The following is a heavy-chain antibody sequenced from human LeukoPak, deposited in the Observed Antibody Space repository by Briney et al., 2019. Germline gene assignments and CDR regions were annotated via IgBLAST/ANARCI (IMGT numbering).Heavy chain of an antibody. Sequence: PGGSLRLSCAASGFTFSSYWMRWIRQAPGKGLVWVSRINSDGGSTSYADSVKGRFTISRDNAENTLYLQMNSLRAEDTAVYYCARRIQGMAPYYFDYWGQGTLVTVSS. D-gene: IGHD5-24*01. V-gene: IGHV3-74*01. CDR3: ARRIQGMAPYYFDY. CDR1: GFTFSSYW. CDR2: INSDGGST. J-gene: IGHJ4*02.